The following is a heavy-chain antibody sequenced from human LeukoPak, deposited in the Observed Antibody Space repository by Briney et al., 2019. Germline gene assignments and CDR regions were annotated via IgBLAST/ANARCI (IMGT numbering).Heavy chain of an antibody. D-gene: IGHD3-10*01. Sequence: GGSLRLSCAASGFTFSNYAVSWVRQAPGEGLEWVSAISGSGVSTFYADSVKGRFTVSRDNSKNTLYLQMNSLRAEDTAVYYCAKDSDYNSGSFDYWGQGTLVTVSS. V-gene: IGHV3-23*01. CDR2: ISGSGVST. CDR1: GFTFSNYA. J-gene: IGHJ4*02. CDR3: AKDSDYNSGSFDY.